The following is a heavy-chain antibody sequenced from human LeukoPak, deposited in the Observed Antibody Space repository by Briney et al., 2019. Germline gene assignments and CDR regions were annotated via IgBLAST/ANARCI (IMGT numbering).Heavy chain of an antibody. J-gene: IGHJ1*01. CDR3: ARDLSTWYFQH. CDR1: GFTVSSNY. D-gene: IGHD2-2*01. CDR2: IYSGGST. V-gene: IGHV3-53*01. Sequence: GGSLRLSCAASGFTVSSNYMSWVRQAPGKGLEWVSVIYSGGSTYYADSVKGRFTISRDNSKNTLYLQMNSLRAEDTAVYYCARDLSTWYFQHWGQGTLVTVSS.